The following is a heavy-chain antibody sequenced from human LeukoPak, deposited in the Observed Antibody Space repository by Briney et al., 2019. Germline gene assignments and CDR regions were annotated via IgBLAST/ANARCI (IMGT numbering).Heavy chain of an antibody. D-gene: IGHD3-22*01. CDR3: ASSFYYDSRDY. J-gene: IGHJ4*02. Sequence: PSETLSLTCTVSGGSISSYYWSWIRQPPGKRLEWIGYIYYGGSTNYSPSLKSRVSISIDTSKKKLSLRLTSVTAADSAVYYCASSFYYDSRDYWGQGTLVTVSS. CDR1: GGSISSYY. CDR2: IYYGGST. V-gene: IGHV4-59*12.